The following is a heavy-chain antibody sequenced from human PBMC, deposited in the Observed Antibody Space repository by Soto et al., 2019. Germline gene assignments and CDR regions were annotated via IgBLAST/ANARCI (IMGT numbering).Heavy chain of an antibody. J-gene: IGHJ4*02. CDR2: ISSSGSTI. CDR1: GFTFSSYE. V-gene: IGHV3-48*03. D-gene: IGHD3-22*01. CDR3: ARDTGSGYYGY. Sequence: EVQLVESGGGLVQPGGSLRLSCAASGFTFSSYEMNWVRQAPGKGLEWVSYISSSGSTIYYADSVKGRFTLSRDNAKNSLYLQMNSLRAEDTAVYYCARDTGSGYYGYWGQGTLVTVSS.